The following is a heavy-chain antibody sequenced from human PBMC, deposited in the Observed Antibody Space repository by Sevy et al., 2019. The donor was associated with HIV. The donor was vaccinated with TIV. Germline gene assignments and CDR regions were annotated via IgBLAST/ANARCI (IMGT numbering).Heavy chain of an antibody. CDR3: ARGAVAADFNWFDP. Sequence: SETLSLTCTVSGGSISSGDYYWSWIRQPPGKGLEWIGYIYYSGSTYYNPSLKSRVTISVDTSKNQFSLKPSSVTAADTAVYYCARGAVAADFNWFDPWGQGTLVTVSS. J-gene: IGHJ5*02. CDR2: IYYSGST. V-gene: IGHV4-30-4*01. CDR1: GGSISSGDYY. D-gene: IGHD6-19*01.